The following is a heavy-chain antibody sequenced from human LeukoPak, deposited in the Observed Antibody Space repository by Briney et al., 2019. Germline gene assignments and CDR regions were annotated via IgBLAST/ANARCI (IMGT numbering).Heavy chain of an antibody. J-gene: IGHJ4*02. CDR1: GGSFSGYY. V-gene: IGHV4-34*01. CDR3: ARVSYYYGSAPFDY. CDR2: INHSGST. Sequence: PSETLSLTCAVYGGSFSGYYWSWIRQPPGKGLEWIGEINHSGSTNYNPSLKSRVTISVDTSKNQFSLKLSSVTAADTAVYHCARVSYYYGSAPFDYWGQGTLVTVSS. D-gene: IGHD3-10*01.